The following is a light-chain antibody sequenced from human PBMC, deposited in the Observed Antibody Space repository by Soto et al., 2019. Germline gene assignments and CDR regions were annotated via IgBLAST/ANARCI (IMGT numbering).Light chain of an antibody. J-gene: IGLJ1*01. CDR2: KGT. Sequence: QSVLTHPASVSGSPGQSITISCTGTSSDVGAYNYVSWYQQHPHKAPQLIIYKGTQRPSGVSNRFSGSTSGNAASLTISALQADDEADYFCCSSAPESTYVFGTGTKVTVL. CDR3: CSSAPESTYV. V-gene: IGLV2-23*01. CDR1: SSDVGAYNY.